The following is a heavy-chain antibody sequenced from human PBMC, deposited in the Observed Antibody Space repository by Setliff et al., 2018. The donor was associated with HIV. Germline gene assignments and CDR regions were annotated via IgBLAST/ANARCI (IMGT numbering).Heavy chain of an antibody. CDR2: IGTYSGNT. V-gene: IGHV1-18*01. Sequence: ASVKVSCKASGYNFTNYGIGWVRQAPGQGLEYLGWIGTYSGNTDYAQSVQGRVTITTDESTTPAYMDLSSLRSEDTAVYYCARDRLGHIDRPYFDYWGQGTLVTVSS. D-gene: IGHD2-21*01. J-gene: IGHJ4*02. CDR1: GYNFTNYG. CDR3: ARDRLGHIDRPYFDY.